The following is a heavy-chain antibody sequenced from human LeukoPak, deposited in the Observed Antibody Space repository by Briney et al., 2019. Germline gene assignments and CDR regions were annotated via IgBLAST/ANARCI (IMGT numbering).Heavy chain of an antibody. CDR3: AKVPRAELTYYFDY. Sequence: PGGSLRLSCAASGFTVSSNYMSWVRQAPGKGLEWVSVIYSGGSTYYADSVKGRFTISRDNSKNTLYLQMNSLRAEDTAVYYCAKVPRAELTYYFDYWGRGTLVTVSS. J-gene: IGHJ4*02. V-gene: IGHV3-53*01. D-gene: IGHD1-7*01. CDR1: GFTVSSNY. CDR2: IYSGGST.